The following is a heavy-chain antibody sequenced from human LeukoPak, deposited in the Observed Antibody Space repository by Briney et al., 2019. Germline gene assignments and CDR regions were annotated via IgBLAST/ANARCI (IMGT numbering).Heavy chain of an antibody. J-gene: IGHJ3*02. D-gene: IGHD2-2*01. CDR2: INPNSGGT. CDR3: ARGYCSSTSCNDAFDI. CDR1: GYTFTSYD. V-gene: IGHV1-2*02. Sequence: ASVKVSCKASGYTFTSYDINWVRQATGQGLEWMGWINPNSGGTNYAQKFQGRVTMTRDTSISTAYMELSRLRSDDTAVHYCARGYCSSTSCNDAFDIWGQGTMVIVSS.